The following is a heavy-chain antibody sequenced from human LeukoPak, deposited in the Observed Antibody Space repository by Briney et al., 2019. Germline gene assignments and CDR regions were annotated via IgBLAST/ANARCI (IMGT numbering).Heavy chain of an antibody. J-gene: IGHJ4*02. CDR2: ISSSSSYI. D-gene: IGHD3-22*01. CDR3: AREGIYDSPHFDY. CDR1: GFTISSYS. Sequence: GGSLRLSCAASGFTISSYSMNWVRQAPGKGLEWVSSISSSSSYIYYADSVKGRFTISRDNAKNSLYLQMNSLRAEDTAVYYCAREGIYDSPHFDYWGQGTLVTVSS. V-gene: IGHV3-21*01.